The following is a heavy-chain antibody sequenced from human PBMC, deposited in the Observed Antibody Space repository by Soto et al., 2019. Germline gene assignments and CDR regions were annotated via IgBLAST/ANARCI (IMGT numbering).Heavy chain of an antibody. Sequence: QVQLVESGGGVVQPGRSLRLSCAASGLTFSTYAMHWVRQAPGKGLEWVAVISYDGSNKYYADSVEGRFTISRDNSKNTLYLHMNNLSAEDTAVYYCATDIVRMVSATKPDDVFDIWGQGTMVTVSS. CDR3: ATDIVRMVSATKPDDVFDI. CDR2: ISYDGSNK. J-gene: IGHJ3*02. V-gene: IGHV3-30-3*01. CDR1: GLTFSTYA. D-gene: IGHD2-8*01.